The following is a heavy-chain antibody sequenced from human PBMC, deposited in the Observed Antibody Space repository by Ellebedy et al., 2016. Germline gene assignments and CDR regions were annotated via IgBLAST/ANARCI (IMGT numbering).Heavy chain of an antibody. J-gene: IGHJ4*02. CDR1: GGSLSSSSYY. CDR2: IYYSGST. Sequence: SETLSLXXTVSGGSLSSSSYYWGWIRQPPGKGLEWIGSIYYSGSTYYNPSLKSRVTISVDTSKNQFSLKLSSVTAADTAVYYCARRRSGYYSLFDYWGQGTLVTVSS. D-gene: IGHD3-22*01. V-gene: IGHV4-39*07. CDR3: ARRRSGYYSLFDY.